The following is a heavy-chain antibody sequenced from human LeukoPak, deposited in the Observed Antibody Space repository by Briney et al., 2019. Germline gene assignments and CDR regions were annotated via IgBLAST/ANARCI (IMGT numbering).Heavy chain of an antibody. CDR1: GGSISSGSYY. Sequence: SETLSLTCTVSGGSISSGSYYWSWIRRPAGKGLEWIGRIYTSGSTNYNPSLKSRVTISVDTSKNQFSLKLSSVAAAVTAVYYCARMNGYSYGFSDYYYMDVWGKGTTVTVSS. CDR3: ARMNGYSYGFSDYYYMDV. V-gene: IGHV4-61*02. J-gene: IGHJ6*03. D-gene: IGHD5-18*01. CDR2: IYTSGST.